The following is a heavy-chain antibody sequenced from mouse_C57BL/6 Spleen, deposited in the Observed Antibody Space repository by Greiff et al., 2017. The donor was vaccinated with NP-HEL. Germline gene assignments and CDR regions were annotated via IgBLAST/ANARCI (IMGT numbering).Heavy chain of an antibody. V-gene: IGHV5-4*03. Sequence: EVKLVESGGGLVKPGGSLKLSCAASGFTFSSYAMSWVRQTPEKRLEWVATISDGGSYTYYPDNVKGRFTISRDNAKNNLYLQMSHLKSEDTAMYYCARVYYDYDAWFAYWGQGTLVTVSA. J-gene: IGHJ3*01. D-gene: IGHD2-4*01. CDR3: ARVYYDYDAWFAY. CDR1: GFTFSSYA. CDR2: ISDGGSYT.